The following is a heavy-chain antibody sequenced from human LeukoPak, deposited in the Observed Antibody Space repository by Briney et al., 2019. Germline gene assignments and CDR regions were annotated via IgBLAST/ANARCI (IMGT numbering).Heavy chain of an antibody. CDR1: GFTFSSYW. CDR2: VNNAGRET. D-gene: IGHD3-16*01. V-gene: IGHV3-74*01. J-gene: IGHJ4*02. Sequence: GGSLRLSCAASGFTFSSYWWHWFRQAPGKGLMWVSHVNNAGRETTYADSVKGRFTISRDNAKNTVYLQMNSLRAEDTAVYYCARSSGGFDHWGQGTQVTVSS. CDR3: ARSSGGFDH.